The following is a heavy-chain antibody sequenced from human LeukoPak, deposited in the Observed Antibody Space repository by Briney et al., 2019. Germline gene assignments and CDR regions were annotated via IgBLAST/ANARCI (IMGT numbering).Heavy chain of an antibody. D-gene: IGHD6-19*01. J-gene: IGHJ4*02. CDR1: GFTFSSYA. Sequence: PGGSLRLSCAASGFTFSSYAMHWVRQAPGKGLEWVAVISYDGSNKYYADSVKGRFTISRDNSKNTLYLQMNSLRAEDTAVYYCARGKEAGKPKTFDYWGQGTLVTVSS. CDR2: ISYDGSNK. CDR3: ARGKEAGKPKTFDY. V-gene: IGHV3-30-3*01.